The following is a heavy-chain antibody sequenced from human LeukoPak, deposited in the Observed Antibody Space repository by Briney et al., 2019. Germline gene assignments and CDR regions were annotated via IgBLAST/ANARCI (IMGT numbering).Heavy chain of an antibody. CDR1: GGSISSYY. Sequence: SETLSLTCTVSGGSISSYYWSWIRQPPGKGLEWIGSIYYSGSTYYNPSLKSRVTISVDTSKNQFSLKLSSVTAADTAVYYCAGTYYYGSGSYDAFDIWGQGTMVTVSS. J-gene: IGHJ3*02. CDR3: AGTYYYGSGSYDAFDI. D-gene: IGHD3-10*01. V-gene: IGHV4-39*07. CDR2: IYYSGST.